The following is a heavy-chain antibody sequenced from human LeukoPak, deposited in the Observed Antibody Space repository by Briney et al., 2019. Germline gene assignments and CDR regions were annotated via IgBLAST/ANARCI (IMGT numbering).Heavy chain of an antibody. Sequence: ASVTVSCTASGGTFSSYAISWVRQAPGQGLEWMGRIIPILGIANYAQKFQGRVTITADKSTSTAYMELSSLRSEDTAVYYCARAFHSSSWYDYWGQGTLVTVSS. CDR2: IIPILGIA. CDR3: ARAFHSSSWYDY. CDR1: GGTFSSYA. J-gene: IGHJ4*02. D-gene: IGHD6-13*01. V-gene: IGHV1-69*04.